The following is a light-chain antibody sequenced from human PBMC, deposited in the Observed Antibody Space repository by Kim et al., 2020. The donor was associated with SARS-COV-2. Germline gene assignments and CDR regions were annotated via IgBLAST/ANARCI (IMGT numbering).Light chain of an antibody. CDR3: SSYAGSNNV. CDR2: EVS. J-gene: IGLJ1*01. Sequence: GQAVTISCTGNSSDVGGYNFVSWYQQHPGKAPKLMIYEVSKRPSGVPDRFSGSKSGNTASLTVSGLQAEDEADYYCSSYAGSNNVFGTGTKVTVL. CDR1: SSDVGGYNF. V-gene: IGLV2-8*01.